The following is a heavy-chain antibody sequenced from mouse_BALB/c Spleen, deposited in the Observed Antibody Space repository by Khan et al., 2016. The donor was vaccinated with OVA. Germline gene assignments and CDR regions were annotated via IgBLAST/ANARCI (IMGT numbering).Heavy chain of an antibody. D-gene: IGHD3-2*02. CDR3: AREEALYHFDH. Sequence: VQLQESAAELVRPGASVKLSCKPSGYIFTSYWIHWVKQRSGQGLEWIARIYSGTDNSYYNEKFKDKATLTADKSSSTAYMQLSSLKSEDSDVYFCAREEALYHFDHWGQGTTLTVSS. CDR1: GYIFTSYW. CDR2: IYSGTDNS. J-gene: IGHJ2*01. V-gene: IGHV1S132*01.